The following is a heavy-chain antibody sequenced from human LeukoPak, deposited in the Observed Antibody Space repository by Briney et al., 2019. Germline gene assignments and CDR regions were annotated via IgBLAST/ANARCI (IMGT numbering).Heavy chain of an antibody. V-gene: IGHV3-9*01. CDR1: LTAIDNYI. CDR2: ISWNGGSV. J-gene: IGHJ4*02. CDR3: AKDTSIAARRGYFES. Sequence: GTFRRLCCTAALTAIDNYIIYGGRQAARGRVGGAEVISWNGGSVAYADSVKGRFTISRDNAKGSLYLQMNSLRAEDTAFYYCAKDTSIAARRGYFESWGQGTLVTVSP. D-gene: IGHD6-6*01.